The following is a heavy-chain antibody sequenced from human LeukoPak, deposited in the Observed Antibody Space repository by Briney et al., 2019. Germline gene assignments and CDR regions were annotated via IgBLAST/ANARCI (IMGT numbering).Heavy chain of an antibody. CDR2: VNNDGSST. Sequence: QPGGSLRLSCAASGFIFSNYWMHWVRRAPGKGLVWVSRVNNDGSSTTYADSVKGRFTISRDNAKNTLYLQMNSLRAEDTAVYYCAKGGLRVTDYWGQGTLVTVSS. CDR3: AKGGLRVTDY. J-gene: IGHJ4*02. CDR1: GFIFSNYW. V-gene: IGHV3-74*03. D-gene: IGHD5/OR15-5a*01.